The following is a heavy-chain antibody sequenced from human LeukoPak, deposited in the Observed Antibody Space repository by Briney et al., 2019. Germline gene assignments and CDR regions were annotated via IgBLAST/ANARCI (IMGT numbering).Heavy chain of an antibody. D-gene: IGHD6-19*01. CDR2: ISSSSSYI. CDR3: ARAVAGTLSNWFDP. J-gene: IGHJ5*02. V-gene: IGHV3-21*01. Sequence: GGSLRLSCAASGFTFSSYSMNWVRQAPGKGLEWVSSISSSSSYIYYADSVKGRFTISRDNAKNSLYLQMNSLRAEDTAVYYCARAVAGTLSNWFDPWGQGTLVTVSS. CDR1: GFTFSSYS.